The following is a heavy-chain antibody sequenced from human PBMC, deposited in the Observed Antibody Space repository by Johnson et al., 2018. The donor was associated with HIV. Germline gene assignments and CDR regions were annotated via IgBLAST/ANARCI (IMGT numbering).Heavy chain of an antibody. D-gene: IGHD1-1*01. J-gene: IGHJ3*02. CDR3: ARGDIGWNDDFAFDI. CDR1: GFTFDDYG. CDR2: ISHDGSNE. V-gene: IGHV3-30*03. Sequence: VESGGSLRLSCAASGFTFDDYGMHWVRQAPGKGLEWVAVISHDGSNEYYADSVKGRFTISRDNSKNTLYLQMNSLRGEDTAVYYCARGDIGWNDDFAFDIWGQGTMVTVSS.